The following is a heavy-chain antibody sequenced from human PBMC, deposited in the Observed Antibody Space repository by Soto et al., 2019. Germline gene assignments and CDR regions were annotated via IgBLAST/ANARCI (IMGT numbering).Heavy chain of an antibody. CDR2: ISGSGGST. V-gene: IGHV3-23*01. CDR1: GFTFSSYA. D-gene: IGHD6-13*01. CDR3: AIGAAAGTYFDY. J-gene: IGHJ4*02. Sequence: GGSLRLSCAASGFTFSSYAMSWVRQAPGKGLEWVSAISGSGGSTYYADSVKGQFTISRDNSKNTLYLQMNSLRAEDTAVYYCAIGAAAGTYFDYWGQGTLVTVSS.